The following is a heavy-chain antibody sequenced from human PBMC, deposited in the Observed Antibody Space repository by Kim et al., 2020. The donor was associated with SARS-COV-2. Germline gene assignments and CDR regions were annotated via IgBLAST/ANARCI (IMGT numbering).Heavy chain of an antibody. J-gene: IGHJ4*02. CDR2: IYYSGST. D-gene: IGHD3-9*01. CDR3: ARVGSWYEIFGGYNGNFDY. CDR1: GGSVSSGGYY. V-gene: IGHV4-61*08. Sequence: SETLSLTCTVSGGSVSSGGYYWSWIRQPPGKGLEWIGYIYYSGSTNYNPSLKSRVTISVDTSKNQFSLKLSSVTAADTAVYYCARVGSWYEIFGGYNGNFDYWGQGTLVTVSS.